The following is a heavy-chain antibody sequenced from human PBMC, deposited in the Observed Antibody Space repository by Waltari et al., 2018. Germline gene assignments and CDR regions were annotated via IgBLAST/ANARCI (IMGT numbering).Heavy chain of an antibody. CDR1: GWSFSGYY. CDR2: INHSGST. CDR3: ARANVVVIAIDY. D-gene: IGHD2-21*01. J-gene: IGHJ4*02. V-gene: IGHV4-34*01. Sequence: QVQLQQWGAGLLKPSATLSLTCAVYGWSFSGYYWSWIRQPPGKGLEWIGEINHSGSTNYNPSLKSRVTISVDTSKNQFSLKLSSVTAADTAVYYCARANVVVIAIDYWGQGTLVTVSS.